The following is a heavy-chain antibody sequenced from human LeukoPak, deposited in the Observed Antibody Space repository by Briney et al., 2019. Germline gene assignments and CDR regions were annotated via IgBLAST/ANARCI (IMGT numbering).Heavy chain of an antibody. J-gene: IGHJ4*02. CDR3: AKDHQWLVLDEYYFDY. D-gene: IGHD6-19*01. CDR2: ISGSGGST. V-gene: IGHV3-23*01. CDR1: GFTFSSYA. Sequence: PGGSLRLSCAASGFTFSSYAMSWVRQAPGKGLEWVSAISGSGGSTYYADSVKGRFTISRDNSKNTLYLQMNSLRAEDTAVYYCAKDHQWLVLDEYYFDYWGQGTLVTVSS.